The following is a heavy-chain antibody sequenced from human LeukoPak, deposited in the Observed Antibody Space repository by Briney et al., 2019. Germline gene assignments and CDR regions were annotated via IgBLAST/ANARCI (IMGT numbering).Heavy chain of an antibody. Sequence: SETLSLTCTISGGSISNYYWSWIRQPPGKGLEWIGYIYYSGSTNYNPSLKSRVTISVDTSKNQFSLKLSSVTAADTAVYYCAREIIAAAVIDYWGQGTLVTVSS. D-gene: IGHD6-13*01. CDR1: GGSISNYY. V-gene: IGHV4-59*01. CDR2: IYYSGST. J-gene: IGHJ4*02. CDR3: AREIIAAAVIDY.